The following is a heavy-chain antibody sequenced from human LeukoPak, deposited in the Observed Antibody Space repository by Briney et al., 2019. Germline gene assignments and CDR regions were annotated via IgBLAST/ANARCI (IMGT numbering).Heavy chain of an antibody. Sequence: GASVKVSCKASGGTFSSYAISWVRQAPGQGLEWMGGIIPIFGTANYAQKFQGRVTITADESTSTAYMELSSLRSEDTAVYYCARGYRRGAAAGFASRWFDPWGQGTLVTVSS. CDR3: ARGYRRGAAAGFASRWFDP. V-gene: IGHV1-69*13. D-gene: IGHD6-13*01. CDR1: GGTFSSYA. CDR2: IIPIFGTA. J-gene: IGHJ5*02.